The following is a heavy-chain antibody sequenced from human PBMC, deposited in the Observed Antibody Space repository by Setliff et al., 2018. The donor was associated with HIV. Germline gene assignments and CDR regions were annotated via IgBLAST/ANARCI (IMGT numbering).Heavy chain of an antibody. V-gene: IGHV3-7*03. J-gene: IGHJ5*01. CDR3: ARAPRTDSSYAWFDS. Sequence: PGESLRLSCAASGFTFSSYGMSWVRQAPGKGMEWVANMKQDGSEKYYVDSVKGRFTISKDNSKNTLYLPMNSLRAADTALYFCARAPRTDSSYAWFDSWGQGTLVTVSS. CDR1: GFTFSSYG. CDR2: MKQDGSEK. D-gene: IGHD6-6*01.